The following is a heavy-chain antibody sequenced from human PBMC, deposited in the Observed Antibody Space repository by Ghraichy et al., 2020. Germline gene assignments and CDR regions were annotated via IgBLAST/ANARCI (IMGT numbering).Heavy chain of an antibody. J-gene: IGHJ4*02. CDR1: GGSISSSSYY. CDR3: ARRKDDGLGSHYVDY. V-gene: IGHV4-39*01. Sequence: SETLSLTCSVSGGSISSSSYYWGWIRQPPGKGLEWIGSIYYTGSTYYNPSLGSRVTISVDTSKKQYSLKLSSVTAADTAVYYCARRKDDGLGSHYVDYWGQGILVTVSS. D-gene: IGHD3-10*01. CDR2: IYYTGST.